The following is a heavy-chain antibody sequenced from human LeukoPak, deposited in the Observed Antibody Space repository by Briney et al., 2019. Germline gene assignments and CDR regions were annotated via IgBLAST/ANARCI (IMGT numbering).Heavy chain of an antibody. J-gene: IGHJ4*02. Sequence: PGGSLRLSCATSGFSFSSHDIHWVRQGPGKGLEWVSAIGTGGRYYYADVVKGRFTISRDNAKNTLYLQMNSLRADDTAVYYCARSMYCGGDCYYYFDYWGQGTLVTVAS. CDR3: ARSMYCGGDCYYYFDY. CDR1: GFSFSSHD. D-gene: IGHD2-21*02. V-gene: IGHV3-13*01. CDR2: IGTGGRY.